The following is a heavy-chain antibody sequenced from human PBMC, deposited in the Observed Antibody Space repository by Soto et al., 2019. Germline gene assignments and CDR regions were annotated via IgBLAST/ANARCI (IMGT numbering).Heavy chain of an antibody. V-gene: IGHV1-18*01. J-gene: IGHJ6*03. CDR1: GYTFTSYG. Sequence: GASVKVSCKASGYTFTSYGISWVRQAPGQGLEWMGWISAYNGNTNYAQKLQGRVTMTTDTSTSTAYMELRSLRSDDTAVYYCARDRDIVVVPAATRNYYYYYMDVWGKGTTVTVSS. CDR2: ISAYNGNT. D-gene: IGHD2-2*01. CDR3: ARDRDIVVVPAATRNYYYYYMDV.